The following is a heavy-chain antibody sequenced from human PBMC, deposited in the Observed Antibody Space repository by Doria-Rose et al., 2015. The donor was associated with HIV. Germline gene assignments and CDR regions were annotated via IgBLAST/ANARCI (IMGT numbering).Heavy chain of an antibody. J-gene: IGHJ4*02. Sequence: VQLVESGPGLVKPSETLSLTCSVSGGSISHYYWSWIRQPPGKGLEYIGDIFYTVSTNYSPSLKSRVSVSIDTSKNKFSLRLSSVTAADTAVYYCARVLSGTYDYWGQGTLVTVSS. D-gene: IGHD1-26*01. CDR1: GGSISHYY. CDR3: ARVLSGTYDY. V-gene: IGHV4-59*01. CDR2: IFYTVST.